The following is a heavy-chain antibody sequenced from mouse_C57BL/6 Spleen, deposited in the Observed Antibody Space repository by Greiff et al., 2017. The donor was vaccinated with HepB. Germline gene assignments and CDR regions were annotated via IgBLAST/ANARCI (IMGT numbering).Heavy chain of an antibody. CDR1: GYAFSSSW. CDR2: IYPGDGDT. J-gene: IGHJ4*01. V-gene: IGHV1-82*01. D-gene: IGHD1-3*01. Sequence: QVQLTESGPELVKPGASVKISCKASGYAFSSSWMNWVKQRPGKGLEWIGRIYPGDGDTNYNGKFKGKATLTADKSSSTAYMQLSSLTSEDSAVYFCAGKAHGLDYWGQGTSVTVSS. CDR3: AGKAHGLDY.